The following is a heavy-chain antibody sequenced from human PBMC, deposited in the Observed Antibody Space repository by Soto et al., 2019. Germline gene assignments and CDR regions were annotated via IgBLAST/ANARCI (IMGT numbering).Heavy chain of an antibody. V-gene: IGHV3-23*01. CDR2: ISGGDGRT. CDR1: GFTFSTYA. J-gene: IGHJ4*02. D-gene: IGHD2-15*01. Sequence: PGGSLRLSCAASGFTFSTYAMSWVRQAPGKGLEWVSAISGGDGRTYYADYVKGRFTISRDNSKNTLYLLMNSLRAEDTAVYYCAKDDGYCSDDSCSQWAPYYFDYWGQGTLVTVSS. CDR3: AKDDGYCSDDSCSQWAPYYFDY.